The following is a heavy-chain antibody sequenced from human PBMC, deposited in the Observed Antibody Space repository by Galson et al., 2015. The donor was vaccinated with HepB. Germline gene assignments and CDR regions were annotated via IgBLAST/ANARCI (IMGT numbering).Heavy chain of an antibody. CDR2: ISGSGGST. V-gene: IGHV3-23*01. J-gene: IGHJ4*02. CDR3: AKNIGLGGGYGSRFDY. D-gene: IGHD5-12*01. CDR1: GFTFSSYA. Sequence: SLRLSCAASGFTFSSYAMSWVRQAPGKGLEWVSAISGSGGSTYYADSVKGRFTISRDNSKNTLYLQMNSLRAEDTAVYYCAKNIGLGGGYGSRFDYWGQGTLVTVSS.